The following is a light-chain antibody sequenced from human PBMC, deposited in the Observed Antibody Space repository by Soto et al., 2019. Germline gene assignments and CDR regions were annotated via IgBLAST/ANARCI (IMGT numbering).Light chain of an antibody. J-gene: IGLJ1*01. CDR2: DVR. Sequence: QSVLTQPRSVSGSPGQSVTISCTGTNGDVGSHNYVSWNQQHPDKAPKLIIYDVRKRPSGVPDRFSGSKSGNTASLTISGLQAEDEAYYYCCSYAGNYLFVFGSGTKVTVL. CDR1: NGDVGSHNY. CDR3: CSYAGNYLFV. V-gene: IGLV2-11*01.